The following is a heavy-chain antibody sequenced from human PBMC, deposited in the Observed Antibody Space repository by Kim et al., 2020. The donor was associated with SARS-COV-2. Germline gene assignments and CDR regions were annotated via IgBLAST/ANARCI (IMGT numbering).Heavy chain of an antibody. CDR1: GFTFSTYA. CDR2: ISGSGGST. V-gene: IGHV3-23*01. CDR3: ARTRGKAAAGRNYYFDY. J-gene: IGHJ4*02. D-gene: IGHD6-13*01. Sequence: GGSLRLSCAVSGFTFSTYAMSWVRQAPGKGLEWVSVISGSGGSTYYADSVKGRFIISRDNSKNTLYLQMNSLRAEDMAVYYCARTRGKAAAGRNYYFDYWAREPWSPSPQ.